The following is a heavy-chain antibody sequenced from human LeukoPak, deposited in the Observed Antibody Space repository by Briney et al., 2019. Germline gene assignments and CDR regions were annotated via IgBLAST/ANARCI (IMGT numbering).Heavy chain of an antibody. Sequence: GRSLRLSCAASGFTFSSYAMHWVRQAPGKGLEWVAVISYDGSNKYYADSVKGRFTISRDNSKNTLYLQMNSLRAEDTAVYYCARDVRYSSSSEDYWGQGTLVTVSS. CDR3: ARDVRYSSSSEDY. CDR2: ISYDGSNK. D-gene: IGHD6-6*01. J-gene: IGHJ4*02. CDR1: GFTFSSYA. V-gene: IGHV3-30-3*01.